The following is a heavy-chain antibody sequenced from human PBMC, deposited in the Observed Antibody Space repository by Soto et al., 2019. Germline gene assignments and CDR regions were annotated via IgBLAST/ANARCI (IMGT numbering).Heavy chain of an antibody. CDR1: GLTFGSYS. CDR3: ARKYYDILTGYYRDWFDP. CDR2: ISSSSSTI. Sequence: EVQLVESGGGLVQPGGSLRLSCAASGLTFGSYSMNWVRQAPGKGLEWVSYISSSSSTIYYADSVKGRFTISRDNAKNSLYLQMNSLIAEDTAVYYCARKYYDILTGYYRDWFDPWGQGTLVTVSS. J-gene: IGHJ5*02. D-gene: IGHD3-9*01. V-gene: IGHV3-48*01.